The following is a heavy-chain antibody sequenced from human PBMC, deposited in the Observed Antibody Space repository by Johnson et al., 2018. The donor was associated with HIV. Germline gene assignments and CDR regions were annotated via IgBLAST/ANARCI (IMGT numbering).Heavy chain of an antibody. CDR3: VRDRGRAYYNFWSGTRSACAFDI. Sequence: QEQLVESGGGVVQPGRSLRLSCAASAFTSSSYSMHWVRQAPGKGLEWVAVISYGGNNKYYADSVKGRFTISRDNSKNTLYLQMNSLRAEDTAVYYCVRDRGRAYYNFWSGTRSACAFDIWGQGTMVTVSS. V-gene: IGHV3-30-3*01. CDR2: ISYGGNNK. D-gene: IGHD3-3*01. CDR1: AFTSSSYS. J-gene: IGHJ3*02.